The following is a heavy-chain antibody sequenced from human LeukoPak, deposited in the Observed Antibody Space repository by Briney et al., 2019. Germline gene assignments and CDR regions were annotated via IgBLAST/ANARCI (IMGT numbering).Heavy chain of an antibody. D-gene: IGHD3-22*01. J-gene: IGHJ4*02. Sequence: GGSLRLSCTASGFTFSSYAMRCVRQAPGKGLEWVSSISSSGGGTYYADSVKGRFTISRDNSKTTLYLQMNSLRADDTAVYYCAKRRSSASPDFDYWGQGTLVTVS. CDR3: AKRRSSASPDFDY. CDR2: ISSSGGGT. V-gene: IGHV3-23*01. CDR1: GFTFSSYA.